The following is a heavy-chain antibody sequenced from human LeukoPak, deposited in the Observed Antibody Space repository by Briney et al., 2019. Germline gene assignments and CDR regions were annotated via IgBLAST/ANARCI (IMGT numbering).Heavy chain of an antibody. CDR1: GYRFTAYG. CDR3: ARVCHIVVVTAEGGWFDP. Sequence: ASVKVPCKASGYRFTAYGVGWLRQAPGHGLEWVGWTSIYNGKTYYAQRFQDRVTMTTDTSTSTVYMELRSLRSDDTAVYYCARVCHIVVVTAEGGWFDPWGQGTLVTVPS. CDR2: TSIYNGKT. V-gene: IGHV1-18*01. D-gene: IGHD2-21*02. J-gene: IGHJ5*02.